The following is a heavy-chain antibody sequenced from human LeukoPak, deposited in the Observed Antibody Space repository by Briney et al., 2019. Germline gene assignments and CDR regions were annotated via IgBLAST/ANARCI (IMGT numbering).Heavy chain of an antibody. CDR3: ARDRSGSRWRWFDP. D-gene: IGHD6-13*01. J-gene: IGHJ5*02. CDR1: GYTFTSYG. V-gene: IGHV1-46*01. CDR2: INPTGGSA. Sequence: GASVKVSCKASGYTFTSYGISWVRQAPGQGLEWMGIINPTGGSASYAQKFQGRVSMTSDTSTSTLYLELSSLRSEDTAVYYCARDRSGSRWRWFDPWGQGTLATVSS.